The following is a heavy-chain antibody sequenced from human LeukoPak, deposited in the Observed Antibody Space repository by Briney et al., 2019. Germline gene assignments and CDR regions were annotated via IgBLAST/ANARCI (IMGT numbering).Heavy chain of an antibody. J-gene: IGHJ4*02. CDR3: AKSKFQEAWGSPFDY. V-gene: IGHV3-30*02. Sequence: GGSLRLSCAAFGFTFSSYGMHWVRQAPGKGLEWVAFIRDDGSTKNYADSVKGRFTISRDNSKNTLYLQMNSLRAEDTAVCYCAKSKFQEAWGSPFDYWGQGTLVTVSS. D-gene: IGHD3-16*01. CDR1: GFTFSSYG. CDR2: IRDDGSTK.